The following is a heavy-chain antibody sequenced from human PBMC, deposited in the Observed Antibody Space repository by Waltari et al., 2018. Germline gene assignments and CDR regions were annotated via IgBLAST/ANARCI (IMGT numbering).Heavy chain of an antibody. CDR2: ISAYNGNT. Sequence: QVQLLQSGADVKKPASSVKVSCQASGYTFTSYGISWVRQAPGQGLEWMGWISAYNGNTNYAQKLQGRVTMTTDTSTSTAYMELRSLRSDDTAVYYCARELTHRRQLALGYWGQGTLVTVSS. V-gene: IGHV1-18*01. CDR3: ARELTHRRQLALGY. D-gene: IGHD6-6*01. J-gene: IGHJ4*02. CDR1: GYTFTSYG.